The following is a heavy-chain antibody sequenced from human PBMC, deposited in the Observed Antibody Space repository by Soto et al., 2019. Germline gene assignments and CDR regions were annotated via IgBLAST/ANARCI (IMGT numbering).Heavy chain of an antibody. CDR3: ARASPYYDILTGYLHDAFDS. CDR1: GGSISSYY. Sequence: PSETLSLTCTVSGGSISSYYWSWIRQPPGKGLEWIGYIYYSGSTNYNPSLKSRVTISVDTSKNQFSLKLSSVTAADTAVYYCARASPYYDILTGYLHDAFDSPGQATIVTV. V-gene: IGHV4-59*01. CDR2: IYYSGST. D-gene: IGHD3-9*01. J-gene: IGHJ3*02.